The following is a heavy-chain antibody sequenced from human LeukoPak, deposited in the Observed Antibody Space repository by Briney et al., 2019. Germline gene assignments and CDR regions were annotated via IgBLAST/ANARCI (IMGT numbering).Heavy chain of an antibody. D-gene: IGHD3-10*01. J-gene: IGHJ4*02. V-gene: IGHV4-34*01. CDR3: ARGGKDYGSGNKLGY. Sequence: PSETLSLTCAVYGGSFSGYYWSWIRQPPGKGLEWIGEINHSGSTNYNPSLKSRVTISVDTSKNQFSLKLSSVTAADTAVYYCARGGKDYGSGNKLGYWGQGTLVTVSS. CDR1: GGSFSGYY. CDR2: INHSGST.